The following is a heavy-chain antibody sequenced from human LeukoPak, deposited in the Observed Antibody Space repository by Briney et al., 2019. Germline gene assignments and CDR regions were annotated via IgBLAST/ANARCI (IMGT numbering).Heavy chain of an antibody. V-gene: IGHV4-39*07. Sequence: SETLSLTCTVSGGSISSSSYYWGWIRQPPGKGLEWIGSIYYSGSTYYSPSLKSRVTISVDTSKNQFSLKLSSVTAADTAVYYCARSMNDLMMATTWFGLDYWGQGTLVTVSS. J-gene: IGHJ4*02. D-gene: IGHD5-12*01. CDR2: IYYSGST. CDR1: GGSISSSSYY. CDR3: ARSMNDLMMATTWFGLDY.